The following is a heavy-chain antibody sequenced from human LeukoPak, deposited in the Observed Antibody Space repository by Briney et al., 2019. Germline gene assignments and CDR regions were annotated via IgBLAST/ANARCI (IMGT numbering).Heavy chain of an antibody. V-gene: IGHV4-61*05. CDR1: GGSISISTHH. CDR3: ARGSTVATWDY. J-gene: IGHJ4*02. Sequence: SETLSLTCSVSGGSISISTHHWGWIRQPPGKGLEWIGYIYYSGSTNYNPSLKSRVTISVDTSKNQFSLKLSSVTAADTAVYYCARGSTVATWDYWGQGTLVTVSS. D-gene: IGHD4-23*01. CDR2: IYYSGST.